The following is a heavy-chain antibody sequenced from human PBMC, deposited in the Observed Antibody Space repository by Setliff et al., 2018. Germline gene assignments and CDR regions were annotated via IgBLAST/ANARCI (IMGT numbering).Heavy chain of an antibody. CDR2: LYTSGDT. Sequence: SETLSLTCTVSGASINSHYWTWIRQPAGKGLEWIGRLYTSGDTNYNPSLKSRVSMSLDTSKNQFSLKLSSVTAADTAVYYCARDRVVVLAGRRGFYFDYWGQGTLVTVSS. D-gene: IGHD2-15*01. V-gene: IGHV4-4*07. J-gene: IGHJ4*02. CDR3: ARDRVVVLAGRRGFYFDY. CDR1: GASINSHY.